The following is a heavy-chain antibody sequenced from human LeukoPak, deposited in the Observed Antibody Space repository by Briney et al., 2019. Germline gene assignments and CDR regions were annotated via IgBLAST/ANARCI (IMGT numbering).Heavy chain of an antibody. J-gene: IGHJ4*02. Sequence: GGSLRLSCAASGFXFSSYEINWVRQAPGKGLKWVSYISSSGSTIYYADSVKGRFTISRDNAKNSLYLQMNSLRAEDTAVYYCARGGYYYDSSGYSYFDYWGQGTLVTVSS. D-gene: IGHD3-22*01. V-gene: IGHV3-48*03. CDR2: ISSSGSTI. CDR3: ARGGYYYDSSGYSYFDY. CDR1: GFXFSSYE.